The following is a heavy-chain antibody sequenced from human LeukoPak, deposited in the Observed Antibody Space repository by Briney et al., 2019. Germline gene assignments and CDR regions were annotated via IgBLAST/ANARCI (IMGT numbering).Heavy chain of an antibody. J-gene: IGHJ6*02. Sequence: ASVKVSCKVSGYTLTELSVHWVRQAPGKGLEWMGGFDPEDGETIYAQKFQGRVTMTEDTSTDTAYMELSSLRSEDTAVYYCATRNDGERSGWYSAYYGMDVWGQGTTVTVSS. D-gene: IGHD6-19*01. CDR2: FDPEDGET. V-gene: IGHV1-24*01. CDR3: ATRNDGERSGWYSAYYGMDV. CDR1: GYTLTELS.